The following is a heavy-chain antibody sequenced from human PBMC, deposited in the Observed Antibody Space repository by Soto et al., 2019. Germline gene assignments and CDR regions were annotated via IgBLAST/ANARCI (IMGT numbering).Heavy chain of an antibody. Sequence: GESLKISCKGSGYSFTSYWIGWVRQMPGKGLEWMGIIYPGDSDTRYSPSFQGQVTISADKSISTAYLQWSSLRASDTAMYYWACPLGYGSGGSCYYDAFDIWGQGTMVTVSS. J-gene: IGHJ3*02. CDR1: GYSFTSYW. D-gene: IGHD2-15*01. V-gene: IGHV5-51*01. CDR3: ACPLGYGSGGSCYYDAFDI. CDR2: IYPGDSDT.